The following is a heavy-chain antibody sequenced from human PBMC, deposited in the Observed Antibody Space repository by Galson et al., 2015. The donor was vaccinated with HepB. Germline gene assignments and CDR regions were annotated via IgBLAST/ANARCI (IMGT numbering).Heavy chain of an antibody. CDR1: GYSFTSYW. Sequence: QSGAEVKKPGESLKISCKGSGYSFTSYWIGWVRQMPGKGLEWMGITYPGDSDPRYSPSFQGQVTISADKSISTAYMQWRSLKASDTAIYYCARQTVASAGSIRDYWGQGTLVTVSS. V-gene: IGHV5-51*01. CDR2: TYPGDSDP. D-gene: IGHD6-13*01. CDR3: ARQTVASAGSIRDY. J-gene: IGHJ4*02.